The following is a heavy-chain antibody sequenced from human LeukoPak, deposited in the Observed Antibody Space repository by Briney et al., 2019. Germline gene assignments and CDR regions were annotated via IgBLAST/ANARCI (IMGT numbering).Heavy chain of an antibody. CDR2: INTNTGNP. D-gene: IGHD5-12*01. CDR3: ARAFGYSGYDYQGEFDY. J-gene: IGHJ4*02. Sequence: ASVKVSCKASGYIFTSYAMNWVRQAPGQGLEWMGWINTNTGNPTYAQGFTGRFVFSLDTSVSTAYLQISSLKAEDSAVYYCARAFGYSGYDYQGEFDYWGQGTLVTVSS. CDR1: GYIFTSYA. V-gene: IGHV7-4-1*02.